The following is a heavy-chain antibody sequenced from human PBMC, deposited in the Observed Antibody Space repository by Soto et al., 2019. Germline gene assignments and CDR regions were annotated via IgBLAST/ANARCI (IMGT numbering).Heavy chain of an antibody. CDR1: GFTFSSYG. D-gene: IGHD3-10*01. CDR2: ISGSGVST. V-gene: IGHV3-23*01. Sequence: PGGSLRLSCAASGFTFSSYGMSWVRQAPGKGLEWVSAISGSGVSTYYTDSVKGRFTISRDNSKNTLYLQMNSLRAEDTAVYYCQRDRGYYGSGSYGGEIYYYYGMEVWGQGPMVTVYS. CDR3: QRDRGYYGSGSYGGEIYYYYGMEV. J-gene: IGHJ6*02.